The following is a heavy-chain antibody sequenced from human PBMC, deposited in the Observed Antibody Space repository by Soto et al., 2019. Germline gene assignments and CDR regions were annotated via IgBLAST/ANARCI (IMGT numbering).Heavy chain of an antibody. CDR3: PRETHYYAT. V-gene: IGHV3-7*04. Sequence: EMQLVDSGGGLVQPGDSLRLSCVASGFSFSNYWRAWVRQAPGKGLEWVANIKEDGSQYTYVASVKGRFTISRDNAENSLSLLMNSLRAEDTAVYYCPRETHYYATWGQGILVTVSS. J-gene: IGHJ4*02. CDR2: IKEDGSQY. D-gene: IGHD3-10*01. CDR1: GFSFSNYW.